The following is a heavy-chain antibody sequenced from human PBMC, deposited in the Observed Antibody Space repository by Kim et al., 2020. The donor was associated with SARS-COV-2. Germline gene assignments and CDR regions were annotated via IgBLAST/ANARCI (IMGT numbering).Heavy chain of an antibody. V-gene: IGHV4-39*01. D-gene: IGHD3-10*01. J-gene: IGHJ4*02. CDR2: IYYSGST. Sequence: SETLSLTCTVSGGSISSSSYYWGWIRQPPGKGLEWIGSIYYSGSTYYNPSLKSRVTISVDTSKNQFSLKLSSVTAANTAVYYCASLGRSRMARGTFDYWGQGTLVTVSS. CDR3: ASLGRSRMARGTFDY. CDR1: GGSISSSSYY.